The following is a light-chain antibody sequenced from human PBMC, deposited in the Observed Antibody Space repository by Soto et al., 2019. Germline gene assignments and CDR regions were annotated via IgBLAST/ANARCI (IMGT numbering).Light chain of an antibody. CDR3: QQPNGLT. V-gene: IGKV1-9*01. J-gene: IGKJ4*01. CDR1: QGISSY. CDR2: AAS. Sequence: DIQLTQSPSFLSASVGDRVTITCRASQGISSYLAWYQQKPGKAPKLLIYAASTLQSGVPSRFSGSGSGTEFTLTISSLQPEDFATYYCQQPNGLTFGGEIKVEIK.